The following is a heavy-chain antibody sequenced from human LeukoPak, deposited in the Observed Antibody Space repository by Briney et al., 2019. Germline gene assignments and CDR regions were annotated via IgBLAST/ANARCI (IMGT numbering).Heavy chain of an antibody. J-gene: IGHJ6*04. CDR1: GFSVSSNF. V-gene: IGHV3-43*01. Sequence: GGSLRLSCAASGFSVSSNFMSWVRQAPGKGLEWVSLISWDGGSTYYADSVKGRFTISRDNSKNSLYLQMNSLRTEDTALYYCAKDIGDYGMDVWGKGTTVTVSS. CDR2: ISWDGGST. CDR3: AKDIGDYGMDV.